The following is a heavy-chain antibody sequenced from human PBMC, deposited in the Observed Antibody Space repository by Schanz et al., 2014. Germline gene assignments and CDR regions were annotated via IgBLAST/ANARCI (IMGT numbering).Heavy chain of an antibody. Sequence: QVQLQESGPGLVKPSQTLSLTCAVSGDSISGGGYSWSWIRQAPGGGLEWIGYIYYRGTTHYNPSLESRVTISIDKSTDQLSLKLTSATAADTAVYYCARAVGGNSALEWFDPWGQGTLVTVSS. J-gene: IGHJ5*02. D-gene: IGHD2-21*01. CDR2: IYYRGTT. V-gene: IGHV4-30-4*07. CDR3: ARAVGGNSALEWFDP. CDR1: GDSISGGGYS.